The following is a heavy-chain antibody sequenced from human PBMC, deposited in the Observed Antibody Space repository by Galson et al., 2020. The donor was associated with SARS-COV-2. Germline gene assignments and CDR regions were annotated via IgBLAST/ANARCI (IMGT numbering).Heavy chain of an antibody. Sequence: SETLSLTCTVSGGSISSGGYYWSWIRQHPGKGLEWIGYIYYSGSTYYNPSLKSRVTISVDTSKNQFSLKLSSVTAADTAVYYCARTDYYDSSGYYYFDYWGQGTLVTVSS. CDR1: GGSISSGGYY. V-gene: IGHV4-31*03. CDR2: IYYSGST. CDR3: ARTDYYDSSGYYYFDY. D-gene: IGHD3-22*01. J-gene: IGHJ4*02.